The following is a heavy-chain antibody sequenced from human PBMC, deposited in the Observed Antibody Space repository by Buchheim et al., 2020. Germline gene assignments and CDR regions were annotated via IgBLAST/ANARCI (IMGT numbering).Heavy chain of an antibody. CDR3: ARGGGSSSWYDYYYGMDV. J-gene: IGHJ6*02. CDR1: GGSFSGYY. Sequence: QVQLQQWGAGLLKPSETLSLTCAVYGGSFSGYYWSWIRQPPGKGLEWIGEINHSGSTNYNPSLKSRVTISVHTSKNQFSLKLSAVTAADTAVYYCARGGGSSSWYDYYYGMDVWGQGTT. V-gene: IGHV4-34*01. D-gene: IGHD6-13*01. CDR2: INHSGST.